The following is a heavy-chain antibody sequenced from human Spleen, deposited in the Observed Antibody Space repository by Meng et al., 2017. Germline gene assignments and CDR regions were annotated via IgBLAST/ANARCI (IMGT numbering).Heavy chain of an antibody. J-gene: IGHJ5*02. D-gene: IGHD4-17*01. CDR3: ARDLATVPSRELDP. V-gene: IGHV3-21*01. CDR1: GFTFSDYT. CDR2: ISTSGTYI. Sequence: EVQLVESVGGLVKPGGSLRLSCTASGFTFSDYTMNWVRQAPGKGLEWVSSISTSGTYIYYADSLKGRFTISRDNAKNSLYLQMTSLRDEDTAVYYCARDLATVPSRELDPWGQGTLVTVSS.